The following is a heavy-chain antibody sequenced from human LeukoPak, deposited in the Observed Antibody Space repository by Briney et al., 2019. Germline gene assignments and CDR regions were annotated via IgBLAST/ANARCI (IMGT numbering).Heavy chain of an antibody. CDR2: INHSGST. J-gene: IGHJ6*02. Sequence: SETLSLTCAVYGGSFSGYYWSWIRQPPGKGLEWIGEINHSGSTNYNPSPKSRVTISVDTSKNQFSLKLSSVTAADTAVYYCARGTRAWHYYYGMDVWGQGTTVTVSS. CDR3: ARGTRAWHYYYGMDV. CDR1: GGSFSGYY. D-gene: IGHD3-10*01. V-gene: IGHV4-34*01.